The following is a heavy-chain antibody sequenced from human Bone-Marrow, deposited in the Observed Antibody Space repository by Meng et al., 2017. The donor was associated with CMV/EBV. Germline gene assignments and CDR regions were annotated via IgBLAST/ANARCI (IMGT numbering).Heavy chain of an antibody. CDR2: IYTSGST. CDR3: ASELGGGDYAY. Sequence: QGQLQESGPGLVKPSDTLSLTCAVSGYSISSSNWWGWIRQPPGKGLEWIGRIYTSGSTNYNPSLKSRVTMSVDTSKNQFSLKLSSVTAADTAVYYCASELGGGDYAYWGQGTLVTVSS. CDR1: GYSISSSNW. V-gene: IGHV4-28*03. J-gene: IGHJ4*02. D-gene: IGHD4-17*01.